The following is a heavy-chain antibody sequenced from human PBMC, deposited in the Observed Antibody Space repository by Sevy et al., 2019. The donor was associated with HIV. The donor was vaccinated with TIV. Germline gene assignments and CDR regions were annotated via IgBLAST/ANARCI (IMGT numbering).Heavy chain of an antibody. J-gene: IGHJ5*02. CDR2: IIPIFGTA. CDR3: ARGRMPRVAATRGWFDP. Sequence: ASVKVSCKASGGTFSSYAISWVRQAPGQGLEWMVGIIPIFGTANYAQKFQGRVTITADESTSTAYMEPSSLRSEDTAVYYCARGRMPRVAATRGWFDPWGQGTLVTVSS. V-gene: IGHV1-69*13. CDR1: GGTFSSYA. D-gene: IGHD2-15*01.